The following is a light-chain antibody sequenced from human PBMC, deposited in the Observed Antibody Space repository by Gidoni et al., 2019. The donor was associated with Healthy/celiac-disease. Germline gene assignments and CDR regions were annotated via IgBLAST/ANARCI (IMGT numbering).Light chain of an antibody. CDR3: QQYNNWPPLT. CDR2: GAS. J-gene: IGKJ4*01. CDR1: QSVSSN. Sequence: EIVMTQSPATLSVSPWERATLSCRASQSVSSNLAWYQQKPGQAPRLLIYGASTRATGIPARFSGSGSGTEFTLTISSLQSEDFAVYYCQQYNNWPPLTFGGXTKVEIK. V-gene: IGKV3-15*01.